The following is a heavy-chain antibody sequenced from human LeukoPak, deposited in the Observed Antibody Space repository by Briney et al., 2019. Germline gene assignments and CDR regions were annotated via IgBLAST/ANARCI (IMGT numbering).Heavy chain of an antibody. J-gene: IGHJ4*02. CDR1: GGSFSGYY. D-gene: IGHD5-12*01. CDR3: ASLLNVAGYSGYDSDY. Sequence: SETLSLTCAVYGGSFSGYYWSWIRQPPGKGLEWIGEINHSGSTNYNPSLKSRVTMSVDMSKNQFSLKLSSVTAADTAVYYCASLLNVAGYSGYDSDYWGQGTLVTVSS. CDR2: INHSGST. V-gene: IGHV4-34*01.